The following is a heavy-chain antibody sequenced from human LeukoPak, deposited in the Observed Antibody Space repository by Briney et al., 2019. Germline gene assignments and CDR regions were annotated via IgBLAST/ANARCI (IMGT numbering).Heavy chain of an antibody. V-gene: IGHV5-51*01. CDR3: ARALIFWSGYYPSAEYFQH. D-gene: IGHD3-3*01. CDR1: GYSFTSYW. CDR2: IYPGDSDT. Sequence: GESLKISCKGSGYSFTSYWIGWVRQMPGKGLEWMGIIYPGDSDTRYSPSFQGQVTISADKSISTAYLQWSSLKASDTAMYYCARALIFWSGYYPSAEYFQHWGQGTLVTVSS. J-gene: IGHJ1*01.